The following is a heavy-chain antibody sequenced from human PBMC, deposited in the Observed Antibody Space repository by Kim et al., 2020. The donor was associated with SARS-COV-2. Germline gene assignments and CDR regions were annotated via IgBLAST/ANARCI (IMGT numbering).Heavy chain of an antibody. CDR2: INHSGST. D-gene: IGHD5-18*01. CDR1: GGSFSGYY. J-gene: IGHJ4*02. Sequence: SETLSLTCAVYGGSFSGYYWSWIRQPPGKGLEWIGEINHSGSTNYNPSLKSRVTISVDTSKNQFSLKLSSVTAADTAVYYCARVQRWGFDYWGQGTLVTVSS. CDR3: ARVQRWGFDY. V-gene: IGHV4-34*01.